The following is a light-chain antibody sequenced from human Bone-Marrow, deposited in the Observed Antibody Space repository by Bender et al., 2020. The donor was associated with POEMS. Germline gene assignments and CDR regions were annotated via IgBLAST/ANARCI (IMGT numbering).Light chain of an antibody. V-gene: IGLV3-1*01. CDR3: QAWDSSAAAV. Sequence: SYELTQPPSVSVSPGQTASITCSGDKLGDKYASWYQQKPGQSPVVVIYQDTKRPAGIPDRFAGSNSGSAATLTIRGTQAIDEADYCCQAWDSSAAAVFGGGTKLTVL. CDR2: QDT. J-gene: IGLJ3*02. CDR1: KLGDKY.